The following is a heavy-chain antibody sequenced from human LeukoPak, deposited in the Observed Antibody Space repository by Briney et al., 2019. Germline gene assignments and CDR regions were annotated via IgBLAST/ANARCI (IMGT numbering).Heavy chain of an antibody. CDR3: ARAGYSGYGDY. J-gene: IGHJ4*02. D-gene: IGHD5-12*01. V-gene: IGHV3-21*01. CDR2: ISSSSSYI. Sequence: GGSLRLSCAASGFTFSSYSMNWVRQAPGKVLEWVSSISSSSSYIYYADSVKGRFTISRDNAKNSLYLQMNSLRAEDTAVYYCARAGYSGYGDYWGQGTLVTVSS. CDR1: GFTFSSYS.